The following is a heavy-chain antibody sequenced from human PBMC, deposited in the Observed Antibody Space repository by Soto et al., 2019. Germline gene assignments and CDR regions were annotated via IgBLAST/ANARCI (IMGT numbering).Heavy chain of an antibody. J-gene: IGHJ3*02. V-gene: IGHV2-5*01. Sequence: QITLKESGPTLVKPTQTLTQTCTFSGFSRTTNDMGVGWIRQPPGKALEWLALIYWNDDRRYSPSLKTRLIISKDTSKNQVVLTMSNMDTVDTATYYCAHDHYDCSGYYPHDAFYIWGQGKTVTVSS. CDR2: IYWNDDR. D-gene: IGHD3-22*01. CDR1: GFSRTTNDMG. CDR3: AHDHYDCSGYYPHDAFYI.